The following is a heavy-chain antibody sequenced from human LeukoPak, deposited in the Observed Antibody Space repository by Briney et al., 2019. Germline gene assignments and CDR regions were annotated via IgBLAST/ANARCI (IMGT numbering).Heavy chain of an antibody. CDR1: GFTFTNAW. V-gene: IGHV3-15*01. CDR2: IKSKTDGGTS. D-gene: IGHD3-10*01. J-gene: IGHJ5*02. CDR3: STLWYGA. Sequence: PGWSLRLSCAASGFTFTNAWMYWVRQAPGKGLEWVGRIKSKTDGGTSDYAAPVTGRFTISRDDSKSTLYLEMNSLKTEDTGVYYCSTLWYGAWGQGTLVTVSS.